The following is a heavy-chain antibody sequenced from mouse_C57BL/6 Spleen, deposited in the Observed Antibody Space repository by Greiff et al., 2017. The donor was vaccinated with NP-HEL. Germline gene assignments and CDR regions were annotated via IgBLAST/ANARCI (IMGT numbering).Heavy chain of an antibody. D-gene: IGHD1-1*01. V-gene: IGHV1-50*01. CDR1: GYTFTSYW. Sequence: QVQLQQPGAELVKPGASVKLSCKASGYTFTSYWMQWVKQRPGQGLEWIGEIDPSDSYTNYNQKFKGKATLTVDTSSSTAYMQLSSLTSEDSAVYSCARSYYGSSAFDYWGQGTTLTVSS. J-gene: IGHJ2*01. CDR2: IDPSDSYT. CDR3: ARSYYGSSAFDY.